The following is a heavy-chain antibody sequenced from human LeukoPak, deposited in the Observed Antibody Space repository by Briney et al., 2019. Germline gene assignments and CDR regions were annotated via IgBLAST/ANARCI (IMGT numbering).Heavy chain of an antibody. CDR3: AREGYSGYDFTVDY. Sequence: ASVTVSCKASGYTFTGYYMHWVRQAPGQGLEWMGWINPNSGGTNYAQKFQGRVTMTRDTSISTAYMELSRLRSDDTAVYYCAREGYSGYDFTVDYWGQGTLVTVSS. J-gene: IGHJ4*02. D-gene: IGHD5-12*01. CDR2: INPNSGGT. CDR1: GYTFTGYY. V-gene: IGHV1-2*02.